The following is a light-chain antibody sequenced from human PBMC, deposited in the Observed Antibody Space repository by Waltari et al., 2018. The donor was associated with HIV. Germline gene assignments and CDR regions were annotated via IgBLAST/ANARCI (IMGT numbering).Light chain of an antibody. CDR1: IAGLARNQ. CDR2: EDN. J-gene: IGLJ3*02. CDR3: QSYDRNSQV. Sequence: FLLAKPTSCSELPGRPKTTSATPPIAGLARNQGHGYQRAPGSPPATVIYEDNRRPSGVPDRFSGSIDSSSNSASLTISGLKTEDEADYYCQSYDRNSQVFGGGTKLTVL. V-gene: IGLV6-57*01.